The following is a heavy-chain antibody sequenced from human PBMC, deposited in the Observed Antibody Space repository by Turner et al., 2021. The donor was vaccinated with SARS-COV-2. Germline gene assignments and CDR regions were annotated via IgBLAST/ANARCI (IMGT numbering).Heavy chain of an antibody. J-gene: IGHJ5*02. CDR2: IYTSRNTVGIP. V-gene: IGHV4-61*02. Sequence: QVKLQESGPGLLKPSQTLSLTCTVSGGSITSGSSFWTWIRHPAGRGLEWIGRIYTSRNTVGIPDYNPSLKSRVSISVDSSKNQFSLKLTSVTAADTAVCHCAKAVPGSGWFDPWGQGSLVTVSS. CDR3: AKAVPGSGWFDP. CDR1: GGSITSGSSF. D-gene: IGHD3-10*01.